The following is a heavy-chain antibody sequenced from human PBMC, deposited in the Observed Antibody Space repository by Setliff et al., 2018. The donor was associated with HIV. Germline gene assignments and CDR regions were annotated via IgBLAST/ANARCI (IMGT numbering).Heavy chain of an antibody. V-gene: IGHV4-39*02. CDR1: GGSIGSTMSF. D-gene: IGHD3-10*01. CDR3: ARGIRFGDLVPPYFDY. J-gene: IGHJ4*02. CDR2: FYYTGTT. Sequence: ETLSRTCVVSGGSIGSTMSFWGWIRQPPGKGLEWIGYFYYTGTTYSNPSLKVGVSMSVDTSWNHFSLRLNSGPAADTSLYFCARGIRFGDLVPPYFDYWGQGISVTVSS.